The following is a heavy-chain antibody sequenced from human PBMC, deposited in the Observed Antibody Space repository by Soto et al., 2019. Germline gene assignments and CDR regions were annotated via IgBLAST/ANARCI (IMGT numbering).Heavy chain of an antibody. Sequence: ASVKVSCKASGYTFTGYYMHWVRQAPGQGLEWMGWINPNSGGTNYAQKFQGWVTMTRDTSISTAYMELSRLRSDDTAVYYCARSSGRYCSSTSCPTHRQHMDVWGKGTTVTVSS. D-gene: IGHD2-2*01. V-gene: IGHV1-2*04. CDR2: INPNSGGT. CDR3: ARSSGRYCSSTSCPTHRQHMDV. J-gene: IGHJ6*03. CDR1: GYTFTGYY.